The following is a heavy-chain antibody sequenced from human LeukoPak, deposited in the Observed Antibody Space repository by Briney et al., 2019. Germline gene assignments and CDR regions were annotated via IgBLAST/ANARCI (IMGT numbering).Heavy chain of an antibody. J-gene: IGHJ4*02. CDR2: IHTSGST. V-gene: IGHV4-34*01. D-gene: IGHD6-25*01. Sequence: PETLSLTCAIYGGSFSHYYWSWIRQPPGKGLEWVGEIHTSGSTSFNPSLESRVSISKDTSQNQFSLRLSSVTAATTAVNYCSRGSDKSKTGDYWGQGTLVTVSS. CDR1: GGSFSHYY. CDR3: SRGSDKSKTGDY.